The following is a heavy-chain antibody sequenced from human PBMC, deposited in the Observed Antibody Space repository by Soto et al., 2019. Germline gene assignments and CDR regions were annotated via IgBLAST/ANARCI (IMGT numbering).Heavy chain of an antibody. CDR3: ARRTTVTPSGDYGMDV. D-gene: IGHD4-17*01. CDR1: GGSISSGGYY. J-gene: IGHJ6*02. V-gene: IGHV4-31*03. Sequence: PSETLSLTCTVSGGSISSGGYYWSWIRQHPGKGLEWIGYIYYSGSTYYNPSLKSRVTISVDTSKNQFSLKLSSVTAADTAVYYCARRTTVTPSGDYGMDVWGQGTTVTVSS. CDR2: IYYSGST.